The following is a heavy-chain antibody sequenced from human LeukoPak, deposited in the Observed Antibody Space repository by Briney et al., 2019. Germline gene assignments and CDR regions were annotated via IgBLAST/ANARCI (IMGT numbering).Heavy chain of an antibody. CDR3: AKDSERLAYYFDY. CDR1: GFTFSRYD. CDR2: IPNDGGNK. Sequence: GGSLRLSCAASGFTFSRYDIHWVRQAPGKGLERVAGIPNDGGNKYYAESVKGRFTISRDNSKNTLYLQMNSLRAEDTAVYYCAKDSERLAYYFDYWGQGTLVTVSS. D-gene: IGHD6-25*01. J-gene: IGHJ4*02. V-gene: IGHV3-30*18.